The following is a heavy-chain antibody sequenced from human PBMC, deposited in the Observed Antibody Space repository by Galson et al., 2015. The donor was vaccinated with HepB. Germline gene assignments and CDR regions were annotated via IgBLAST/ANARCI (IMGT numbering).Heavy chain of an antibody. CDR1: GGPFNSNA. CDR3: ATWRGVQWPIKAFDD. CDR2: IIPILGIE. V-gene: IGHV1-69*04. J-gene: IGHJ4*02. Sequence: SVKVSCKASGGPFNSNAISWVQQAPGQGLAWMGRIIPILGIENYAQKFPGRVRITADKSTTTAYMGLSSLMSVATAVYYCATWRGVQWPIKAFDDWGQGTLVTVSS. D-gene: IGHD6-19*01.